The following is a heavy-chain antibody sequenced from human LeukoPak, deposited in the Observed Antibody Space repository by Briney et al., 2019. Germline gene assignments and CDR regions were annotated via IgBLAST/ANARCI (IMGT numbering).Heavy chain of an antibody. CDR3: ARRRWRYADY. V-gene: IGHV4-39*01. D-gene: IGHD4-23*01. Sequence: SETLSLTCTVSGGSISSSSYYWGWIRQPPGKGLEWIGSIYYSGSTYYNPSLKSRVTISVDTSKNQFSLKLSSVTAADTAVYYCARRRWRYADYWGQEPWSPSPQ. CDR2: IYYSGST. J-gene: IGHJ4*01. CDR1: GGSISSSSYY.